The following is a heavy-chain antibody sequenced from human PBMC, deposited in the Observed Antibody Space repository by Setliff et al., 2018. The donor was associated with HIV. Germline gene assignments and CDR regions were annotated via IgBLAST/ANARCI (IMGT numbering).Heavy chain of an antibody. CDR1: GDSISRSSYY. D-gene: IGHD5-12*01. CDR2: RYYSGST. J-gene: IGHJ4*02. V-gene: IGHV4-39*07. Sequence: SETLSLTCTVSGDSISRSSYYWAWIRQSPGKGLEWIASRYYSGSTSYNLSLKSRVSMSVDTSRNQFSLKLSSVTAADTAVYYCARMYSGYDWSPAGARTRYLDYWGQGTLVTVSS. CDR3: ARMYSGYDWSPAGARTRYLDY.